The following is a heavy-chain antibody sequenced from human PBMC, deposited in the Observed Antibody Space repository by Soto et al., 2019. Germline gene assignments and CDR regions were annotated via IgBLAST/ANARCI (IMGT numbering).Heavy chain of an antibody. V-gene: IGHV5-51*01. CDR2: IYPGDSDT. CDR3: ARHGLVSGHNDAFDI. D-gene: IGHD6-19*01. Sequence: PGESLKISCKGSGYSFTSYWIGWVRQMPGKGLEWMGIIYPGDSDTRYSPSFQGQVTISADKSISTAYLQWSSLKASDTAMYYCARHGLVSGHNDAFDIWGQGTMVTVSS. CDR1: GYSFTSYW. J-gene: IGHJ3*02.